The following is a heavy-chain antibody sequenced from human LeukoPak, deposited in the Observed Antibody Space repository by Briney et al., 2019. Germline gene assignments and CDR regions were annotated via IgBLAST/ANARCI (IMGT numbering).Heavy chain of an antibody. D-gene: IGHD1-7*01. Sequence: PGGSLRLSCAASGFTFSSYWTSWVRQAPGKGLEWVANIKQDGSEKYYVDSVKGRFTISRDNAKNSLYLQMNSLRAEDTAVYYCARDSGGLLGYNWNSPLGYYYGMDVWGQGTTVTVSS. CDR3: ARDSGGLLGYNWNSPLGYYYGMDV. CDR1: GFTFSSYW. CDR2: IKQDGSEK. V-gene: IGHV3-7*01. J-gene: IGHJ6*02.